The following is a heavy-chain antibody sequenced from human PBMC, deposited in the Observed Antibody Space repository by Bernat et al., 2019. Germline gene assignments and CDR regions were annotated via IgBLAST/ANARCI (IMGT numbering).Heavy chain of an antibody. V-gene: IGHV3-30-3*01. D-gene: IGHD3-3*01. CDR2: ISYDGSNK. Sequence: QVQLVESGGGVVQPGRSLRLSCAASGFTFSSYAMHWVRQAPGKGLEWVAVISYDGSNKYYAESVKGRFTISRDNSKNTLYLQMNSLRAEDTAVYYCARDFVEGGYHLDWGQGTLVTVSS. J-gene: IGHJ4*02. CDR3: ARDFVEGGYHLD. CDR1: GFTFSSYA.